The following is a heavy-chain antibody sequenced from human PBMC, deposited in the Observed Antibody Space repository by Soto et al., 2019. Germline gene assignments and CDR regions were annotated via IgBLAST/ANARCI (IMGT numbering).Heavy chain of an antibody. CDR3: ARANYDILTGYRAYYYYYYMDV. CDR1: GFTVSSNY. Sequence: GGSLRLSCAASGFTVSSNYMSWVRQAPGKGLEWVSVIYSGGSTYYADSVKGRFTISRHNSKNTLYLQMNSLRAEDTAVYYCARANYDILTGYRAYYYYYYMDVWGKGTTVTVSS. D-gene: IGHD3-9*01. J-gene: IGHJ6*03. V-gene: IGHV3-53*04. CDR2: IYSGGST.